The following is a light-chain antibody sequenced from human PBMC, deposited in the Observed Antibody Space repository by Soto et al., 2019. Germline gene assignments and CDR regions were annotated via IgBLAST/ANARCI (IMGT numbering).Light chain of an antibody. V-gene: IGKV3-20*01. J-gene: IGKJ1*01. Sequence: EIVLTQSPGTLSLSPGERATLSCRASQSVSSSYLAWYQQKPGQAPRLLLSGASSRATGIPDRFRGSGFWTDFSLTISRLEPEDVAVYYCQQYGSSRTFGHGTKVEIK. CDR3: QQYGSSRT. CDR2: GAS. CDR1: QSVSSSY.